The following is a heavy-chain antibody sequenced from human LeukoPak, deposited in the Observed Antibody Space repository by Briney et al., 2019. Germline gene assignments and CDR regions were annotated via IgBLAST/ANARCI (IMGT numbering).Heavy chain of an antibody. Sequence: GGSLRLSCAASGFTFSRNAMIWVRQAPGKGLEWVSAIGGSGSDTYYADSVKGRFTIFRDNSKNTVYLRMNSLRAEDTAVYYCAKDPWGSRGYFDYWGQGTLVTVSS. V-gene: IGHV3-23*01. J-gene: IGHJ4*02. D-gene: IGHD7-27*01. CDR2: IGGSGSDT. CDR3: AKDPWGSRGYFDY. CDR1: GFTFSRNA.